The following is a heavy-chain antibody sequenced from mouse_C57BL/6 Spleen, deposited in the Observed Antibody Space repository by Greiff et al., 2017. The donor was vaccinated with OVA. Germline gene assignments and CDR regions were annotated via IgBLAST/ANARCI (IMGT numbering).Heavy chain of an antibody. J-gene: IGHJ2*01. CDR1: GYTFTDYY. CDR3: ARRIYDGYYVFDY. V-gene: IGHV1-76*01. CDR2: IYPGSGNT. Sequence: QVQLQQSGAELVRPGASVKLSCKASGYTFTDYYINWVKQRPGQGLEWIARIYPGSGNTYYNEKFKGKATLTAEKSSSTAYMQLSSLTSEDSAVYFCARRIYDGYYVFDYWGQGTTLTVSS. D-gene: IGHD2-3*01.